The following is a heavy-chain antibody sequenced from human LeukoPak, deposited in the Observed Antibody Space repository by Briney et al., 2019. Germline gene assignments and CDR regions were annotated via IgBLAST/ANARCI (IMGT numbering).Heavy chain of an antibody. Sequence: GGSLRLSCAASGFTFSSFALHWVRQAPGKGLQWVALISHDGTNKYYADSVKGRFTISRDNSKNTLYLQMSSLGAQDTAVYYCARDGNYYGSGSPFGHWGKGTLVTVSS. D-gene: IGHD3-10*01. CDR3: ARDGNYYGSGSPFGH. CDR1: GFTFSSFA. CDR2: ISHDGTNK. J-gene: IGHJ4*02. V-gene: IGHV3-30*04.